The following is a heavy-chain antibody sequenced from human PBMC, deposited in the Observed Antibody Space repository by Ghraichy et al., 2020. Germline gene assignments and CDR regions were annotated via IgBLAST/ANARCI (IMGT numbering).Heavy chain of an antibody. CDR1: GYTFTSYW. Sequence: GESQNISCKSSGYTFTSYWIGWVRQMPGRGLEWVAIIYPGNSDTRYSPSFQGQVTISADRSVTTAYLQWSSLSASDTGIYYCARLLPDYHYFDNMDVWGKGTTVTVSS. D-gene: IGHD2/OR15-2a*01. CDR2: IYPGNSDT. J-gene: IGHJ6*03. CDR3: ARLLPDYHYFDNMDV. V-gene: IGHV5-51*01.